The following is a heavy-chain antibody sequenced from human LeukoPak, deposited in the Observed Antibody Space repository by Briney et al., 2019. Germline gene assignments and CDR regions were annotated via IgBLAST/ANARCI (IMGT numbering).Heavy chain of an antibody. V-gene: IGHV3-33*01. CDR3: ARAPDPNFYDRSGFDY. J-gene: IGHJ4*02. Sequence: PGGSLRLSCAASGFTFSRFGMHWVRQAPGKGPEWVAVIWYDGSNKYYADSVKGRFTISRDNSKNTLYLEVNSLRAKDTAVYYCARAPDPNFYDRSGFDYWGQGTLITVSS. D-gene: IGHD3-22*01. CDR1: GFTFSRFG. CDR2: IWYDGSNK.